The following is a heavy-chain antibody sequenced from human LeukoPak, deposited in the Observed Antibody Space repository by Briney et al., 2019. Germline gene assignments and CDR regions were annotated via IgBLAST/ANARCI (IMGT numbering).Heavy chain of an antibody. J-gene: IGHJ4*02. Sequence: SVKVSCKASGGTFSSYAISWVRQAPGQGLEWMGGIIPIFGTANYAQKFQGRVTITRNTSISTAYMELSSLRSEDTAVYYCARGTVERNYYGSGIDYWGQGTLVTVSS. D-gene: IGHD3-10*01. V-gene: IGHV1-69*05. CDR1: GGTFSSYA. CDR3: ARGTVERNYYGSGIDY. CDR2: IIPIFGTA.